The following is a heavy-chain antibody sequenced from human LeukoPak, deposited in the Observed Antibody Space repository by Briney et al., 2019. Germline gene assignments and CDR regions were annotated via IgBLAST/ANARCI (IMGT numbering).Heavy chain of an antibody. V-gene: IGHV4-34*01. CDR1: GGAFSGYY. D-gene: IGHD3-16*01. CDR3: TRGAGWLIDY. CDR2: INHSGST. Sequence: SETLSLTCAVSGGAFSGYYWSWIRQPPGKGLEWIGEINHSGSTNYNPSLKSRVTISADTSKNQFSLKLNSVTAADTAVYYCTRGAGWLIDYWGQGILVTVSS. J-gene: IGHJ4*02.